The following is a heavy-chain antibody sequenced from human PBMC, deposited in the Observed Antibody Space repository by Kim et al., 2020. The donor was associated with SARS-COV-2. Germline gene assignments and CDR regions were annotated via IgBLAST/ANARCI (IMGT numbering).Heavy chain of an antibody. V-gene: IGHV3-11*01. CDR1: GFTFSDYY. CDR3: AREGSYYVSRSARFDY. CDR2: IGSSGSII. Sequence: GGSLRLSFAASGFTFSDYYMSWIRQAPGKGLEWVSYIGSSGSIIYYADSVKGRFTISRDNAKNSLYLQINSLRAEDTAVYYCAREGSYYVSRSARFDYWGQGALVTVSS. J-gene: IGHJ4*02. D-gene: IGHD3-22*01.